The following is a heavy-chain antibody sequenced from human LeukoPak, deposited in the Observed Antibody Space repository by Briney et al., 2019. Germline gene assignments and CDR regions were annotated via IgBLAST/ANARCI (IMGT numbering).Heavy chain of an antibody. CDR1: GFTFSSYA. CDR2: VYHDGSKT. J-gene: IGHJ4*02. CDR3: ARGPSGSSSGFDY. D-gene: IGHD1-26*01. V-gene: IGHV3-33*08. Sequence: GGSLRLSCAASGFTFSSYAMSWVRQAPGKGLEWVAVVYHDGSKTYYTDSVKGRFTISRDNSKNTLYLQMNSLRAEDTGVYYCARGPSGSSSGFDYWGQGTLVTVSS.